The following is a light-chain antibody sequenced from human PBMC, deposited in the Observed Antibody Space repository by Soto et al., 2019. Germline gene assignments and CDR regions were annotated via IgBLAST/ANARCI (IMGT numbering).Light chain of an antibody. CDR2: DAS. J-gene: IGKJ1*01. V-gene: IGKV1-5*01. CDR1: QSISGR. CDR3: QPYNTYPRT. Sequence: DIQMTQSPSTLSASVGDRVTITCRASQSISGRLAWYQHRPGQAPRLLIYDASSLQNGVPSRFSGTRSGTEFTLTISSLQSEDFAAYYCQPYNTYPRTFGQGTKVDIK.